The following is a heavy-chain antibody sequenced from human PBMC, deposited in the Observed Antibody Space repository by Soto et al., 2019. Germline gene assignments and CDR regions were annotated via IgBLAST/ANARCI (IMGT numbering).Heavy chain of an antibody. V-gene: IGHV1-69*13. CDR2: IIPLFRTG. J-gene: IGHJ6*02. CDR3: ARGSYEVGAPRGSGYFYGMDV. D-gene: IGHD1-26*01. CDR1: GGTIRRYA. Sequence: ASVNASCKAAGGTIRRYAISCVRQAPGQGHEWLGGIIPLFRTGNYAQQFQGRVTITADEYTSTAYMDMSSLRSEDTAVYYCARGSYEVGAPRGSGYFYGMDVWG.